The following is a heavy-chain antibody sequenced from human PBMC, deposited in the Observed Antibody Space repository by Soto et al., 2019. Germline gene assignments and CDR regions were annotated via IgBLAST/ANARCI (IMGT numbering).Heavy chain of an antibody. V-gene: IGHV3-15*01. CDR3: TTSTGAYYYYYYYMDV. D-gene: IGHD7-27*01. Sequence: GGSLRLSCAASGFTFSNAWMSWVRQAPGKGLEWVGRIKSKTDGGTTDYAAPVKGRFTISRDDSKNTLYLQMNSLKTEDTAVYYCTTSTGAYYYYYYYMDVWGKGTTVTVSS. CDR1: GFTFSNAW. CDR2: IKSKTDGGTT. J-gene: IGHJ6*03.